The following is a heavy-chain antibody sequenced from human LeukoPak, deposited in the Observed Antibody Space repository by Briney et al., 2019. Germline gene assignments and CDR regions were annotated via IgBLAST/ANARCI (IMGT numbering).Heavy chain of an antibody. V-gene: IGHV1-3*01. CDR3: ARVSEWGYYFDY. Sequence: ASVNVSCKASGYTFTTSAMHWVRQAPGQRLEWMGWINAGSGNTKYSQKFQGRVTITRDTSASTAYMELSSLRSEDTAVYYCARVSEWGYYFDYWGQGTLVTVSS. D-gene: IGHD2-8*01. CDR1: GYTFTTSA. J-gene: IGHJ4*02. CDR2: INAGSGNT.